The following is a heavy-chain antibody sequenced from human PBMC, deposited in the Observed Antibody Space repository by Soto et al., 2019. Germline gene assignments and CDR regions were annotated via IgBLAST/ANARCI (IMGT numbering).Heavy chain of an antibody. CDR1: GGTFSSYA. Sequence: GASVKVSCKASGGTFSSYAISWVRQAPGQGLEWMGGIIPIFGTANYAQKFQGRVTITADESTSTAYMELSSLRSEDTAVYYCARDPPHEGYSYGYGYYYYGMDVWGQGTTVTVSS. J-gene: IGHJ6*02. CDR3: ARDPPHEGYSYGYGYYYYGMDV. CDR2: IIPIFGTA. V-gene: IGHV1-69*13. D-gene: IGHD5-18*01.